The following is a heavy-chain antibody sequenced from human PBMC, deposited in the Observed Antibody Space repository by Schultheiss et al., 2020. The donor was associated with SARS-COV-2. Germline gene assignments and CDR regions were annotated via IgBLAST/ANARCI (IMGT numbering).Heavy chain of an antibody. CDR2: IYYSGST. V-gene: IGHV4-39*01. Sequence: SETLSLTCTVSGGSISSSSYYWGWIRQPPGKGLEWIGYIYYSGSTYYNPSLKSRVTISVDTSKNQFSLKLSSVTAADTAVYYCARLLAGGAALDYWGQGTLVTVSS. J-gene: IGHJ4*02. D-gene: IGHD3-3*01. CDR3: ARLLAGGAALDY. CDR1: GGSISSSSYY.